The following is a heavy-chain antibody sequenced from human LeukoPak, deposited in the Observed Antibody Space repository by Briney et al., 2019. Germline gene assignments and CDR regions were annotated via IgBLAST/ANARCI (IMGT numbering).Heavy chain of an antibody. Sequence: GGSLRLSCAASGFTFSSYGMHWVRQAPGKGLEWVAFIRYDGSNKYYADSVKGRFTISRDNSKDTLYLQMNSLRAEDTAVYYCAKDSYDYGDSIDYWGQGTLVTVSS. CDR2: IRYDGSNK. J-gene: IGHJ4*02. CDR1: GFTFSSYG. V-gene: IGHV3-30*02. CDR3: AKDSYDYGDSIDY. D-gene: IGHD4-17*01.